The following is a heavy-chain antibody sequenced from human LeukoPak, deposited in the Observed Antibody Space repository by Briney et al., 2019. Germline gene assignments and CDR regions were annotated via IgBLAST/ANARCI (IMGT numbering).Heavy chain of an antibody. CDR2: ISGSGGST. CDR1: GFTFSNYA. J-gene: IGHJ4*02. CDR3: VKQWLGYYFDY. Sequence: PGGSLRLSCAASGFTFSNYAMTWVRQAPGRGLEWVSGISGSGGSTFYADSVKGRFTISRDNSKNTLYLQMNSLRAEDTAVYYSVKQWLGYYFDYWGQGTLVTVSS. V-gene: IGHV3-23*01. D-gene: IGHD6-19*01.